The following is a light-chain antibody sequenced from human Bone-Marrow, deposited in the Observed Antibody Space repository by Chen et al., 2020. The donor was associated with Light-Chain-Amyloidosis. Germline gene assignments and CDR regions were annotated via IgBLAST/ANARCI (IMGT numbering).Light chain of an antibody. CDR1: DLPTQY. CDR2: RDT. J-gene: IGLJ2*01. Sequence: SYELTQPPSVSVSPAQTPRITCSGDDLPTQYAYWYQQKPGQAPVLVIHRDTERPSGISERFACSSSGTTATLTISGVQAEDEADYHCQSADSSGTYEVIFGGGTKLTVL. V-gene: IGLV3-25*03. CDR3: QSADSSGTYEVI.